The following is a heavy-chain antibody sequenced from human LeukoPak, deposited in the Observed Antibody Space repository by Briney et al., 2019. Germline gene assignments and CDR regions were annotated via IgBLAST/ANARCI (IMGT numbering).Heavy chain of an antibody. J-gene: IGHJ4*02. CDR2: IYSGGST. V-gene: IGHV3-66*01. D-gene: IGHD6-13*01. CDR1: GFTVSTNY. Sequence: GGSLRLSCAASGFTVSTNYMSCVRQAPGKGLEWVSGIYSGGSTYYADSVKGRFTISRDNSKNTLYLQMNTLRVEDTAVYYCARGIAAAASPDYWGQGTLVTVSS. CDR3: ARGIAAAASPDY.